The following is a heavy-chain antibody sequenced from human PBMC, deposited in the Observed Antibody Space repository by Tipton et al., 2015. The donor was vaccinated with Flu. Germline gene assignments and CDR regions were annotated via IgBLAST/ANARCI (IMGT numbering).Heavy chain of an antibody. Sequence: GLVKPSETLSLTCAVSGDSVSTDFHYWSWLRQPPGRGLEWIAYIYYTGTTKYNPSLQSRVTVSVDRAKKHFSLKLSSVTAADTAVYFCARDRSLAPGAMVDWGQGTRVTVSS. V-gene: IGHV4-61*03. CDR1: GDSVSTDFHY. J-gene: IGHJ4*02. D-gene: IGHD5-18*01. CDR3: ARDRSLAPGAMVD. CDR2: IYYTGTT.